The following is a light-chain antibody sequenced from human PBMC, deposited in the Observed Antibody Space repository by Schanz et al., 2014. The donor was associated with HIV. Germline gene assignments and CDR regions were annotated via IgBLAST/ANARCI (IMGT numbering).Light chain of an antibody. CDR1: QSVSSSY. CDR2: GAS. Sequence: DIVLTQFPGTLSLSPGERATLSCRASQSVSSSYLAWYQQKPGQAPRLLIYGASSRATGIPDRFSGSGSGTDFTLTISSLQSEDFAVYYCQQRGNWPPITFGQGTRLEIK. J-gene: IGKJ5*01. CDR3: QQRGNWPPIT. V-gene: IGKV3D-20*02.